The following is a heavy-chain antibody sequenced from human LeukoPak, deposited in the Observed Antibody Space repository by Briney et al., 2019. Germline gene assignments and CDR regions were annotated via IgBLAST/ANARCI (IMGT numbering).Heavy chain of an antibody. Sequence: SETLSLTCTVSGGSISSSSYYWGWIRQPPGKGLEWIGSIYYSGSTYYHPSLESRVTISVDTSKNQFSLKLSSVTAADTAVYYCARRGGGYDGRDYWGQGTLVTVSS. CDR1: GGSISSSSYY. D-gene: IGHD5-12*01. V-gene: IGHV4-39*01. J-gene: IGHJ4*02. CDR3: ARRGGGYDGRDY. CDR2: IYYSGST.